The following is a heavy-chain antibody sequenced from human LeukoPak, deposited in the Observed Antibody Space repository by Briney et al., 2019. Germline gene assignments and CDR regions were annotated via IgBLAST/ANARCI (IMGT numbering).Heavy chain of an antibody. CDR1: GGSINSYY. V-gene: IGHV4-59*08. CDR3: ARHGVGTSSYPHFDY. D-gene: IGHD3-16*01. CDR2: IYYSGST. Sequence: PSETLSLTCTVSGGSINSYYWSWIRQPPGKGLEWIGYIYYSGSTNYNPSLKSRVTISVDTPKNQFSLKLSSVTAADTAVYYCARHGVGTSSYPHFDYWGQGTLVTVSS. J-gene: IGHJ4*02.